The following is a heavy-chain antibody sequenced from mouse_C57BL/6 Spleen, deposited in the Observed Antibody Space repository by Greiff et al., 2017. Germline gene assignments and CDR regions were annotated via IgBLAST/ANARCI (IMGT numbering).Heavy chain of an antibody. J-gene: IGHJ1*03. V-gene: IGHV5-4*01. D-gene: IGHD3-3*01. CDR1: GFTFSSYA. CDR2: ISDGGSYT. CDR3: AREGGRYFDV. Sequence: EVKLVESGGGLVKPGGSLKLSCAASGFTFSSYAMSWVRQTPEKRLEWVATISDGGSYTYYPDNVKGRFTISRDNAKNNLYLQMSHLKSEDTAMYYCAREGGRYFDVGGTGTTVTGSS.